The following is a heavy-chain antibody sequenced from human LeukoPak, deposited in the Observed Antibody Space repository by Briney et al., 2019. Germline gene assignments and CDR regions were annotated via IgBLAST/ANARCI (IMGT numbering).Heavy chain of an antibody. V-gene: IGHV4-4*08. CDR2: IYTSGIT. Sequence: SETLSLTCTVSGGSISSYYWSWIRQPPGKGLEWVGRIYTSGITNYNPSLKSRVTISVDTSKNQFSLKLSSVTAADTAVYYCARAYGSGSLDAFDIWGQGTMVTVSS. J-gene: IGHJ3*02. CDR3: ARAYGSGSLDAFDI. D-gene: IGHD3-10*01. CDR1: GGSISSYY.